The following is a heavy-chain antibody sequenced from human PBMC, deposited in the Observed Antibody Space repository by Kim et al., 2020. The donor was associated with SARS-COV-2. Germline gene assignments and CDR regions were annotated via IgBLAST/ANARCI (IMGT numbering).Heavy chain of an antibody. CDR3: ARDHREVGATNAFDI. J-gene: IGHJ3*02. D-gene: IGHD1-26*01. V-gene: IGHV3-21*01. Sequence: DTVKGRFPIPRDNAKNSLYLQMNSLRAEDTAVYYCARDHREVGATNAFDIWGQGTMVTVSS.